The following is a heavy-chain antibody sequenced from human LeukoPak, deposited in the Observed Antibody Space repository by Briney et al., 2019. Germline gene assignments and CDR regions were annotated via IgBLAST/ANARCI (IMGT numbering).Heavy chain of an antibody. V-gene: IGHV3-30*03. CDR3: YILTGHLDY. Sequence: GGSLRLSCAASGFTFSSSGMHCGRQAPGKGLEWVAVISYDGSNKYYADSVKGRFTISRDNSKNTLYLQMNSLRAEDTAVYYCYILTGHLDYWGQGTLVTVSS. CDR1: GFTFSSSG. D-gene: IGHD3-9*01. CDR2: ISYDGSNK. J-gene: IGHJ4*02.